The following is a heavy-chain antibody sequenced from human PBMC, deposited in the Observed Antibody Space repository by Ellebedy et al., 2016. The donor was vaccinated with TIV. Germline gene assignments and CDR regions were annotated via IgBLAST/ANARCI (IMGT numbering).Heavy chain of an antibody. Sequence: PGGSLRLSCAASGFTFIDYYMSWVRQVPGQGLEWVSHISSSGFTSFYADSVKGRFTIFRDNANNLLYLQMNSLRAEDKAVYYWASQEGVKNNWFESWGQGTLVTVSS. V-gene: IGHV3-11*04. CDR3: ASQEGVKNNWFES. D-gene: IGHD3-10*01. J-gene: IGHJ5*01. CDR1: GFTFIDYY. CDR2: ISSSGFTS.